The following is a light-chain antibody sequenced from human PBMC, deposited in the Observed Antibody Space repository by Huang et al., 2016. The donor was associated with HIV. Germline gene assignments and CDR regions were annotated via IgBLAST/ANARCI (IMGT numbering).Light chain of an antibody. CDR3: QQYNSYWYT. Sequence: DIQMTQSPSTLSASVGDRVTITCRGSQSISSWLAWYQQKPGKAPKLLIYDASTLDSGVPSRFSGSGSGTEFTLTISSLQPDNFATYYCQQYNSYWYTFGQGTKLEIK. CDR2: DAS. V-gene: IGKV1-5*01. J-gene: IGKJ2*01. CDR1: QSISSW.